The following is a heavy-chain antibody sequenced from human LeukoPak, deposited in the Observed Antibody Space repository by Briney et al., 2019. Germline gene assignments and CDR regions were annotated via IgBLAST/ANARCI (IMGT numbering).Heavy chain of an antibody. CDR2: ISGSGGST. CDR3: AKDDRGRGATKRGTIGY. CDR1: GFTFSSYG. Sequence: GGTLRLSCAASGFTFSSYGMSWVRQAPGKGLEWVSAISGSGGSTYYADSVKGRFTISRDNSKNTLYLQMNSLRAEDTAVYYCAKDDRGRGATKRGTIGYWGQGTLVTVS. V-gene: IGHV3-23*01. D-gene: IGHD1-26*01. J-gene: IGHJ4*02.